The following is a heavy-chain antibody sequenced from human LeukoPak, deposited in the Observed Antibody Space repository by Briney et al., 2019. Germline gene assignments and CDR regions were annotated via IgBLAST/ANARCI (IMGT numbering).Heavy chain of an antibody. Sequence: SGRSLRLSCAVSGFTFSSYAMNWVRQAPRKGLEWVSTISSNYATYYADSVKGRFAVSRDNSKNTLYLQMNSLRAEDTAVYYCAREKEGYCSRTSCYLDYYYYYMGVWGKGTTVTISS. CDR1: GFTFSSYA. CDR2: ISSNYAT. V-gene: IGHV3-23*01. J-gene: IGHJ6*03. CDR3: AREKEGYCSRTSCYLDYYYYYMGV. D-gene: IGHD2-2*01.